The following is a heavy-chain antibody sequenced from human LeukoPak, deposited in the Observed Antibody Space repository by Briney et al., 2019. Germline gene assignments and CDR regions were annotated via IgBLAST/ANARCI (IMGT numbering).Heavy chain of an antibody. Sequence: GGSLRLSCVASGYTFSSYSINWVRHAPGKGLEWVSSISVRSNYIYYADSVRGRFSISRDDARDSLYLQMNSLRAEDTAVYFCVRLRRNSDTSGFYYYYDFWGQGTLVTVSS. D-gene: IGHD3-22*01. V-gene: IGHV3-21*01. CDR2: ISVRSNYI. CDR3: VRLRRNSDTSGFYYYYDF. J-gene: IGHJ4*02. CDR1: GYTFSSYS.